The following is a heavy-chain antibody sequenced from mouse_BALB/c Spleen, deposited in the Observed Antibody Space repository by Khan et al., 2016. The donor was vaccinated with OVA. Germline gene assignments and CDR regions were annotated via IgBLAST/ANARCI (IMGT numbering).Heavy chain of an antibody. CDR1: GYSITSDYA. Sequence: EVQLQESGPGLLKPSQSLSLTCTVTGYSITSDYAWNWIRQFPGNKLGWMAYISYSGSTTYSPSLRSRISITRDTSKNQFVLQLNSVTTDDTATYYWASGRLLLRYPDYFDYWGQGTTLTVSS. CDR3: ASGRLLLRYPDYFDY. V-gene: IGHV3-2*02. CDR2: ISYSGST. D-gene: IGHD1-1*01. J-gene: IGHJ2*01.